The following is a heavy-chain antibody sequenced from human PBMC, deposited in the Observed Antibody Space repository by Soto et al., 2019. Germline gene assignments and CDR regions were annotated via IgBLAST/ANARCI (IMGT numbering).Heavy chain of an antibody. D-gene: IGHD2-8*01. J-gene: IGHJ5*02. Sequence: SETLSLTCAVSGVCISSTNWWSWVRQAPGKGLEWIGEMWPSGGTTYNPSLQNRVTISVDNSKNHLSLTLTSVTAADTAIYYCARCLHCSNGGRFDPWGQGSLVTVSS. CDR1: GVCISSTNW. CDR3: ARCLHCSNGGRFDP. V-gene: IGHV4-4*02. CDR2: MWPSGGT.